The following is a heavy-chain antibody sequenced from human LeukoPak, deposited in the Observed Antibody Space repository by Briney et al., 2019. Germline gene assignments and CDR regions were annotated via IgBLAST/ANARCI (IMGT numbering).Heavy chain of an antibody. CDR2: ISGGGDST. Sequence: GGSLRLPCAASGFTFSSYAMSWVRQAPGKGLEWVSGISGGGDSTSYADSVKGRFTISRDNFKNTVYLQMNSLRAEDTAVYYCAKDRPLERRWNWFDPWGQGTLVTVSS. V-gene: IGHV3-23*01. CDR1: GFTFSSYA. J-gene: IGHJ5*02. CDR3: AKDRPLERRWNWFDP. D-gene: IGHD1-1*01.